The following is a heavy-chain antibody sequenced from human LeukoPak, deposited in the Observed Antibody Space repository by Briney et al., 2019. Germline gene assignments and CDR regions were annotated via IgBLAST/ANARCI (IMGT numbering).Heavy chain of an antibody. J-gene: IGHJ5*02. CDR1: GVSISSGSYY. CDR2: IYTSGST. V-gene: IGHV4-61*02. Sequence: PSETLSLTCTVSGVSISSGSYYWSWIRQPAGKGLEWIGRIYTSGSTNYNPSLKSRVTISADTSKNQFSLKLSSVTAADTAVYYCARDQENGYDPWGQGTLVTVSS. CDR3: ARDQENGYDP. D-gene: IGHD5-24*01.